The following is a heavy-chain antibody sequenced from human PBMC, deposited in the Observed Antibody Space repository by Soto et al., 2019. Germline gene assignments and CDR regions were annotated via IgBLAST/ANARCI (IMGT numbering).Heavy chain of an antibody. CDR1: GFTFSRYS. J-gene: IGHJ6*01. CDR3: ARLECSSTCCSSHYGMDV. Sequence: GGSLTLFSAPSGFTFSRYSMNWIRQAPGKGLEWVSSISSSSSYIYYADSVKGRFSISTDNAKNSLYLQMNSLRAEDTAVYYCARLECSSTCCSSHYGMDV. D-gene: IGHD2-2*01. V-gene: IGHV3-21*01. CDR2: ISSSSSYI.